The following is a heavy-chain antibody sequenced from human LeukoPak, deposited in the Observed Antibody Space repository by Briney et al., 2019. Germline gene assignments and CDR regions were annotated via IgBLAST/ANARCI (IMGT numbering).Heavy chain of an antibody. J-gene: IGHJ4*02. CDR3: ARRDSYFYGSATYPLFDY. CDR1: GGSFSGYS. D-gene: IGHD3-10*01. CDR2: VNHSGST. V-gene: IGHV4-34*01. Sequence: SETLSLTCAVYGGSFSGYSWTWIRQPPGKGLEWIGEVNHSGSTNYNPSLKNRVTISVDTSKNQFSLKLSSVTAADTAVYYCARRDSYFYGSATYPLFDYWGRGNLVTVSS.